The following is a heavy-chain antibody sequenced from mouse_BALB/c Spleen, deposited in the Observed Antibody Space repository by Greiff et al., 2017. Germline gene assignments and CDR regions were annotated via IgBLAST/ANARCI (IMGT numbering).Heavy chain of an antibody. CDR3: NAWGLRRGAMDY. Sequence: EVQVVESGAELVRSGASVKLSCTASGFNIKDYYMHWVKQRPEQGLEWIGWIDPENGDTEYAPKFQGKATMTADTSSNTAYLQLSSLTSEDTAVYYCNAWGLRRGAMDYWGQGTSVTVSS. CDR1: GFNIKDYY. V-gene: IGHV14-4*02. D-gene: IGHD6-1*01. J-gene: IGHJ4*01. CDR2: IDPENGDT.